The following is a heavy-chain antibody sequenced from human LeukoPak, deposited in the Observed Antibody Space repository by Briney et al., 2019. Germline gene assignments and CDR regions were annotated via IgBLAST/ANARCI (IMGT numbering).Heavy chain of an antibody. D-gene: IGHD2-15*01. CDR2: IYYSGST. V-gene: IGHV4-59*01. CDR1: GGSISSYY. CDR3: AREDGGSYFDY. Sequence: SETLSLTCTVSGGSISSYYWSWIRQPPGKGLEWIGYIYYSGSTNYNPSLKSRVTISIDTSKNQFSLKLSSVTAADTAVYYCAREDGGSYFDYWGQGTLVTVSS. J-gene: IGHJ4*02.